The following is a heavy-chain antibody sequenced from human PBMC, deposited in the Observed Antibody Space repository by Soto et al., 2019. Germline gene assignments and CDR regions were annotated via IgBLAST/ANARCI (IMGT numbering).Heavy chain of an antibody. V-gene: IGHV2-26*01. D-gene: IGHD3-3*01. Sequence: GSGPTLVNPTETLTLTCTVSGFSLSNARMGVSWIRQPPGKALEWLAHIFSNDEKSYSTSLKSRLTISKDTSKSQVVLTMTNMDPVDTATYYCARTVSPILEWFPRAMYYFDYWCQETLVTVSS. CDR3: ARTVSPILEWFPRAMYYFDY. J-gene: IGHJ4*02. CDR1: GFSLSNARMG. CDR2: IFSNDEK.